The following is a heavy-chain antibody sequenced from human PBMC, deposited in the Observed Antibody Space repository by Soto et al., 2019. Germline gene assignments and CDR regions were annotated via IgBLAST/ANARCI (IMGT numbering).Heavy chain of an antibody. V-gene: IGHV4-31*03. CDR3: AREVATAMED. CDR2: IYYSGST. Sequence: QVQLQESGPGLVKPSQTLSLTCTVSGDSISSGRYYWTWIRQQPGKGLEWIGYIYYSGSTYYNPSLKSRLTISVDTSNNEFSLRLSSVTAADTAVYYCAREVATAMEDWGQGTLVTVSS. D-gene: IGHD5-18*01. CDR1: GDSISSGRYY. J-gene: IGHJ4*02.